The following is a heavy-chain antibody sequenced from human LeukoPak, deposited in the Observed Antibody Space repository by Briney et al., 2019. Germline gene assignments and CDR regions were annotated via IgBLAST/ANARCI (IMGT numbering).Heavy chain of an antibody. D-gene: IGHD6-6*01. CDR1: GYTFTSYY. V-gene: IGHV1-46*01. Sequence: ASVKVSCKASGYTFTSYYMHWVRQAPGQGLEWMGIINPSGGSTSYAQKFQGRVTMTRDMSTSTVYMELSSLRSEDTAVYYCASYYHLAARPFGYYYMDVWGKGTTVTVSS. CDR2: INPSGGST. J-gene: IGHJ6*03. CDR3: ASYYHLAARPFGYYYMDV.